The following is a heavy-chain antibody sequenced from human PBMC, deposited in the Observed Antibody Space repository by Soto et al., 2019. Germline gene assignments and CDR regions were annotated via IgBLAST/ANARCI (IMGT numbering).Heavy chain of an antibody. CDR3: AKAPPTWRSGYYGIDF. J-gene: IGHJ4*02. D-gene: IGHD4-17*01. V-gene: IGHV3-23*01. CDR1: GFTFSSYA. CDR2: TGGAGGTT. Sequence: GGSLRLSCAASGFTFSSYAMTWVRQAPGKGLGWVAATGGAGGTTNYADSVKGRFTISRDNSKNTLYLQMNSLRAEDTAIYYFAKAPPTWRSGYYGIDFWGQGTLVTVSS.